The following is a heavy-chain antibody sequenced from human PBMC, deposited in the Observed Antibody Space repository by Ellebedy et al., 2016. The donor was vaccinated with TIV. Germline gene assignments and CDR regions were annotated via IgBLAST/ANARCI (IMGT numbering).Heavy chain of an antibody. CDR1: GDSISGYY. J-gene: IGHJ3*02. CDR3: ASLKLEVRGFDI. Sequence: MPSETLSLTCTVSGDSISGYYWSWIRQPPGKGLEWIGYIYSSGSGEYNPSLKSRVTMSVDTSKNQFSLQLNSVTPEDTALYYCASLKLEVRGFDIWGQGTMVTVSS. CDR2: IYSSGSG. V-gene: IGHV4-59*08. D-gene: IGHD3-3*01.